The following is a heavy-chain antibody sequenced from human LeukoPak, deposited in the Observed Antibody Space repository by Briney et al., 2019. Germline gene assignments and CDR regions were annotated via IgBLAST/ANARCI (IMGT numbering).Heavy chain of an antibody. V-gene: IGHV4-4*07. J-gene: IGHJ2*01. CDR1: GGSISSYY. Sequence: SETLSLTCTVSGGSISSYYWSWIRQPAVKVLEWIGRFHTSGNSNYNPSLKSRVTMSVDTSKNQFSLKVRSVTAADTAVYYCTSGRVTGYFDLWGRGTLVTVSS. CDR3: TSGRVTGYFDL. CDR2: FHTSGNS. D-gene: IGHD3-10*01.